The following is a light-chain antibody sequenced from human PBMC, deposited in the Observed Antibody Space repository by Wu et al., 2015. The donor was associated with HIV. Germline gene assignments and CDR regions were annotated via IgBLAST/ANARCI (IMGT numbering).Light chain of an antibody. J-gene: IGKJ1*01. CDR2: GAS. V-gene: IGKV3-20*01. CDR1: RSVSSDY. Sequence: IVLTQSPGTLSLSPGERATLSCRASRSVSSDYLAWYQQKPGQAPRLLVYGASSRATGIPDRFSGSGSGTDFTLTISRLEPEDFAVYYCQQYGRSPATFGQGTKVEIK. CDR3: QQYGRSPAT.